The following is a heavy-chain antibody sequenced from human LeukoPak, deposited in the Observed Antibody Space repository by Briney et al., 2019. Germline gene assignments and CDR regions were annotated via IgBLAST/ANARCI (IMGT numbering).Heavy chain of an antibody. CDR1: GFTFSAYW. D-gene: IGHD6-19*01. Sequence: GRTLRLSCAASGFTFSAYWMTWVRQDPAKGLACVANIIEGWDVKYYADSVKGRFTNSRDNAKNSLYLQMNSLRAEDTAVYYCARVYSSALTGYYYMYVWGKGTTVTVSS. J-gene: IGHJ6*03. CDR2: IIEGWDVK. CDR3: ARVYSSALTGYYYMYV. V-gene: IGHV3-7*04.